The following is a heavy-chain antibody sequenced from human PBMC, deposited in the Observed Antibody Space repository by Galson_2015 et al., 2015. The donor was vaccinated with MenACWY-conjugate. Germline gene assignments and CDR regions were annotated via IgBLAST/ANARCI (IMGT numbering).Heavy chain of an antibody. CDR2: LSDSGRST. CDR3: AKDLVKNYEMLTGYYND. D-gene: IGHD3-9*01. Sequence: SLRLSCAASGFTFSRYALPWVRRAPGKGLEWVSTLSDSGRSTYYADSVKGRFIISRDNSKKTVSLQMNSLSAEDTAAYYCAKDLVKNYEMLTGYYNDWGQGILVIVSS. CDR1: GFTFSRYA. J-gene: IGHJ4*02. V-gene: IGHV3-23*01.